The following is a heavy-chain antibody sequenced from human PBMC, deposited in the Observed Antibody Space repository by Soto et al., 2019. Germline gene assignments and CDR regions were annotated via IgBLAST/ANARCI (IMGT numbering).Heavy chain of an antibody. V-gene: IGHV4-31*03. CDR1: GGSISSGGYY. D-gene: IGHD2-21*01. Sequence: KPSETLSLTCTVSGGSISSGGYYWSWIRQHPGKGLEWIGYIYYSGSTYYNPSLKSRVTISVDTSKNQFSLKLSSVTAADTAVYYCARANIVDFYYYGMDVWGQGTTVTVSS. CDR2: IYYSGST. CDR3: ARANIVDFYYYGMDV. J-gene: IGHJ6*02.